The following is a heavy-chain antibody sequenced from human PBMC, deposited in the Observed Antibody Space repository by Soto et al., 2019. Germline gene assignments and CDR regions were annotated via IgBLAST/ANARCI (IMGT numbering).Heavy chain of an antibody. CDR2: INSDGSST. D-gene: IGHD2-8*01. CDR1: GFTFSSYW. Sequence: EVQLVESGGGLVQPGGSLRLSCAASGFTFSSYWMHWVRQAPGKGLVWVSRINSDGSSTSYADSVKGRFTISRDNAKNTLYLQMNSLRFGDTAVYSCARDNGGLLASGFDLWGRGTLGTVSS. J-gene: IGHJ2*01. V-gene: IGHV3-74*01. CDR3: ARDNGGLLASGFDL.